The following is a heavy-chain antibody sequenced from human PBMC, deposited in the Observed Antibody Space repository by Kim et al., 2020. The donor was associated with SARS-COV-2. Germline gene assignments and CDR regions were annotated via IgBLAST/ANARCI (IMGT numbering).Heavy chain of an antibody. V-gene: IGHV1-3*01. Sequence: DGYTKYSEKFQGRVTFTRDTSASTAYMELSRLRSEDSAVFYCLGGYYFDYWGQGTPVTVSS. CDR2: DGYT. J-gene: IGHJ4*02. D-gene: IGHD2-15*01. CDR3: LGGYYFDY.